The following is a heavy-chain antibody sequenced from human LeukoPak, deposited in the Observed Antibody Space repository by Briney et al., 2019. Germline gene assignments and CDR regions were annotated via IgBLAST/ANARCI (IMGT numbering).Heavy chain of an antibody. V-gene: IGHV3-30*04. CDR2: ISYDGSNK. Sequence: GGSLRLSCAASGFTFSSYAMHWVRQAPGKGLEWVAVISYDGSNKYYADSVKGRFNISRDNSKNTLYLQMNSLRAEDTAVYYCARDYYDSSGYYYGSLGFDYWGQGTLVTVSS. CDR1: GFTFSSYA. J-gene: IGHJ4*02. D-gene: IGHD3-22*01. CDR3: ARDYYDSSGYYYGSLGFDY.